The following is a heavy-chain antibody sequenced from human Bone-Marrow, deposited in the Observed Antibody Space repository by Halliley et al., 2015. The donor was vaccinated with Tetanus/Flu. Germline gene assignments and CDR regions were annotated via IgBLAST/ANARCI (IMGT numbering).Heavy chain of an antibody. CDR3: ARAQGTRTTVVTLDY. CDR2: SSAYKGDT. J-gene: IGHJ4*02. V-gene: IGHV1-18*01. Sequence: GGSSAYKGDTQYAQNLQDRVTMTTDPSTRTAYMELRSLSFDDTAVYYCARAQGTRTTVVTLDYWGQGTQVTVSS. D-gene: IGHD4-4*01.